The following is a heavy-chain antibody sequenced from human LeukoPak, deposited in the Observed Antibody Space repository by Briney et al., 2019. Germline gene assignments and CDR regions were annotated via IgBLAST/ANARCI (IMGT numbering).Heavy chain of an antibody. D-gene: IGHD2-21*02. CDR1: GLTFSNYW. CDR2: IKEDGSEK. J-gene: IGHJ4*02. V-gene: IGHV3-7*01. Sequence: QPGGSLRLSCAASGLTFSNYWMSWVRQAPGKGLEWVANIKEDGSEKNYVDSVKGRFTISRDNAKNSLYLQMKSLRVEDTAVYYCARDQLVGRYLVVVTATVDYWGQGTLVTVSS. CDR3: ARDQLVGRYLVVVTATVDY.